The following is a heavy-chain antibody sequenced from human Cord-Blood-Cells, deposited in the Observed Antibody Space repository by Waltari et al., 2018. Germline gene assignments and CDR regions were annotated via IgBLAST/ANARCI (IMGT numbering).Heavy chain of an antibody. J-gene: IGHJ3*02. CDR2: IIPILGIA. CDR1: GGTFSYYA. V-gene: IGHV1-69*09. CDR3: ARDDLSDAFDI. Sequence: VQLVQSGAAVQKPGSPVRVSCKASGGTFSYYAIRWVLQAPGQGLEWMGEIIPILGIANYAQKFQGRVTITADKSTSTAYMELSSLRSEDTAVYYCARDDLSDAFDIWGQGTMVTVSS.